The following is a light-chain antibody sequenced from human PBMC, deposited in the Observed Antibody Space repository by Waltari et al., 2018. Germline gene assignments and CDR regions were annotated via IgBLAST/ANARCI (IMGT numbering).Light chain of an antibody. V-gene: IGLV2-14*04. CDR2: DVS. CDR3: SSYTSTWV. J-gene: IGLJ3*02. Sequence: SWYHKPPGKAPQLMIYDVSKRPAGVSNRFSGSKSGNTASLTISGLQAEDEADYYCSSYTSTWVFGGGTKLTDL.